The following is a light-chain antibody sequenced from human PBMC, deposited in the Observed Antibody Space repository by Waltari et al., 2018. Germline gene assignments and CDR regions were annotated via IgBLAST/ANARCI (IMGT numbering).Light chain of an antibody. CDR3: ESGGHGTWV. Sequence: QLVLTQSPSASASLGASVKLTCTLIGWRSTNVIAWHQQQPEKGPRFLMRINSDGSHIKGDEIPDRFSGSSSGAEHYLTISSVQSEDEADYYCESGGHGTWVFGGGTKLTVL. V-gene: IGLV4-69*01. CDR1: GWRSTNV. CDR2: INSDGSH. J-gene: IGLJ3*02.